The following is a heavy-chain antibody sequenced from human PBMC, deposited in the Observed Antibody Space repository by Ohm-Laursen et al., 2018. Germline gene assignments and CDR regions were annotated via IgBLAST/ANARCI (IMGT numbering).Heavy chain of an antibody. CDR2: ISWNSGSI. D-gene: IGHD2-2*01. Sequence: SLRLSCTASGFTFDDYAMHWVRQAPGKGLEWVSGISWNSGSIGYADSVKGRFTISRDNAKNSLYLQMNSLRAEDTALYYCAKDVRCSPANCYHGFDPWGQGSLVTVSS. CDR3: AKDVRCSPANCYHGFDP. V-gene: IGHV3-9*01. J-gene: IGHJ5*02. CDR1: GFTFDDYA.